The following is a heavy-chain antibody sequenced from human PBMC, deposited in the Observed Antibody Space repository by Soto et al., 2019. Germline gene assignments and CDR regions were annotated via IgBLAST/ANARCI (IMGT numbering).Heavy chain of an antibody. CDR2: ISYDGNNK. CDR1: GYLFRSYS. J-gene: IGHJ4*02. Sequence: QVQLVESGGGVVQPGRSLRLSCAAWGYLFRSYSALGVRRAPRRAVEWVAVISYDGNNKYYAGPVKGRFTISRDNSKNTLYLQMNSLRAEDTAVYYCARDVYVTRYYFDYWGQGTLVTVSS. D-gene: IGHD3-10*02. V-gene: IGHV3-30-3*01. CDR3: ARDVYVTRYYFDY.